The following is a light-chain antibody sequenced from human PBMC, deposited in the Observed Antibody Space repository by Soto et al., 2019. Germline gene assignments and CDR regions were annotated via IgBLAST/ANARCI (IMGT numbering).Light chain of an antibody. J-gene: IGKJ2*01. Sequence: DIQMTQSPSSLSASVGDRVTITCRASQGITTDLNWYQQKPGKAPKRLIYAASRLQSGVPSRFSGGGSGTDFTLTISSLQPDDFATYYCLQYNNYPYTFGQGTKLEIK. CDR2: AAS. V-gene: IGKV1-17*01. CDR3: LQYNNYPYT. CDR1: QGITTD.